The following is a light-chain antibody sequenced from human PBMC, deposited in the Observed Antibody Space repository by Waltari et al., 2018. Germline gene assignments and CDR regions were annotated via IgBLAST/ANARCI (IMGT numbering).Light chain of an antibody. Sequence: SSEVTQDPHVSVALGQTVPITCRGASFRKRYASWYRQRPAQAPVLVLYGQERPSGIPDRFSGSTSGDTAYLTITGAQAGDEGDYYCLSRDTPSTRVFGGGTRLTV. CDR3: LSRDTPSTRV. CDR2: GQE. J-gene: IGLJ3*02. V-gene: IGLV3-19*01. CDR1: SFRKRY.